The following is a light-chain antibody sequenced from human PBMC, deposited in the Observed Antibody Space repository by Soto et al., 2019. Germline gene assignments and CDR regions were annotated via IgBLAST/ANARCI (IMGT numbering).Light chain of an antibody. CDR1: QTISRQ. CDR3: QQYNSYKS. CDR2: DAS. J-gene: IGKJ1*01. Sequence: DIPMTQSPSTLSASVGDRVTITCRASQTISRQLAWYQQKPGKAPKVLIYDASNLESGVPSRFSGSGSGTEFPLTISSLQPDDFATYYCQQYNSYKSFGQGTKVEIK. V-gene: IGKV1-5*01.